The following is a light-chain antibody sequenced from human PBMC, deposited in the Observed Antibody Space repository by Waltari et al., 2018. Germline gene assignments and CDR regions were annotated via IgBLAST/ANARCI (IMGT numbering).Light chain of an antibody. CDR3: NSYTTSNTVI. Sequence: QSALTQPASVSGSPGQSITIPCTGTSSDIGAYKYVFGLHHHPGKVPKLMIYDATTRPSGVSIRFSGSKSGNTASLTISGLQAEDEADYYCNSYTTSNTVIFGGGTKVSVL. J-gene: IGLJ2*01. CDR2: DAT. V-gene: IGLV2-14*01. CDR1: SSDIGAYKY.